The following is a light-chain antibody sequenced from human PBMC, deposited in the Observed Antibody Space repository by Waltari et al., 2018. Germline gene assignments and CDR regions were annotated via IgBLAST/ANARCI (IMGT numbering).Light chain of an antibody. V-gene: IGLV2-23*02. J-gene: IGLJ2*01. CDR3: CSFATNSIVI. CDR1: GRDVGSYNL. CDR2: EVN. Sequence: QSALTQPASVSGSPGQSITISCSGTGRDVGSYNLVSWYQQHPGKAPKLIIYEVNMRPSVVSDRFAGSKSGVTASLTIAGLQAEDEAVYFCCSFATNSIVIFGGGTKLTVL.